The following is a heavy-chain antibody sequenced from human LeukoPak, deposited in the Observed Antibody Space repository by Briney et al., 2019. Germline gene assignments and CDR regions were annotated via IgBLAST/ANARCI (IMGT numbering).Heavy chain of an antibody. CDR1: GFTFTNYG. Sequence: GGSLRLSCTASGFTFTNYGIHWVRQAPGKGLEWVAFIQSDGGNKYYADSVKGRFTISRDNSKNTLYLQMNSLRAEDTAVYYCARGYGDYAVYFDYWGQGTLVTVSS. D-gene: IGHD4-17*01. CDR2: IQSDGGNK. CDR3: ARGYGDYAVYFDY. V-gene: IGHV3-30*02. J-gene: IGHJ4*02.